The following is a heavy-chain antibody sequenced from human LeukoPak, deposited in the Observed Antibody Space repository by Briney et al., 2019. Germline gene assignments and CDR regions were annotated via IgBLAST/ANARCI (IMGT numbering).Heavy chain of an antibody. J-gene: IGHJ6*02. CDR2: IKKEGSEE. Sequence: GGSLRLSCAASGFTFSDYWMTWVRQAPGKGPEWVANIKKEGSEEHYVDSVKGRFTVSRDNAQNSLFLQMNSVRVEDTAFYRCATYKNWVAGDVWGQGTTVSVSS. D-gene: IGHD7-27*01. V-gene: IGHV3-7*01. CDR1: GFTFSDYW. CDR3: ATYKNWVAGDV.